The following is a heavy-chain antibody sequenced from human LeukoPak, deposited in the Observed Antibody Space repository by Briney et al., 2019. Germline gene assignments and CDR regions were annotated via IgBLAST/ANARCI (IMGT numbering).Heavy chain of an antibody. D-gene: IGHD3-10*01. Sequence: GGSLRLSCAASAFTFSSYAMSWVRRAPGNGLEWVSTISGSGGSTYYADSVRGRFTISRDNSKNILYLQMNSLRAEDTAVYYCALTNSGSYPDWGQGTLVTVSS. CDR2: ISGSGGST. J-gene: IGHJ4*02. CDR1: AFTFSSYA. V-gene: IGHV3-23*01. CDR3: ALTNSGSYPD.